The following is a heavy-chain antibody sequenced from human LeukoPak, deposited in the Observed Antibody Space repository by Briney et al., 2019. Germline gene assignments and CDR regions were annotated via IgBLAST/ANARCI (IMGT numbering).Heavy chain of an antibody. CDR1: GYTFTSYA. CDR2: ISAGNGNT. CDR3: ARGRSSSANIDY. D-gene: IGHD6-6*01. V-gene: IGHV1-3*01. Sequence: ASVKVSCKTSGYTFTSYAIHWVRQAPGQRLEWMGWISAGNGNTKYSQNSQGRVTFISNTSATTAFMELSSLRSEDTAVYYCARGRSSSANIDYWGQGTLVTVSS. J-gene: IGHJ4*02.